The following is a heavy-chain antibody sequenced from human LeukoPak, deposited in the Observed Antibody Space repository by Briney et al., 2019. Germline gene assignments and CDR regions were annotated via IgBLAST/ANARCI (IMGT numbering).Heavy chain of an antibody. J-gene: IGHJ4*02. CDR1: GGSISSYY. V-gene: IGHV4-4*07. CDR3: AREGELLNLDY. CDR2: VYTSGST. Sequence: SETLSLTCTVSGGSISSYYWSWVRQPAGKGLEWVGRVYTSGSTNYNPSLKSRVTMSVDTSKNQFSLKLSSVTAADTAVYYCAREGELLNLDYWGQGTLVTVSS. D-gene: IGHD1-26*01.